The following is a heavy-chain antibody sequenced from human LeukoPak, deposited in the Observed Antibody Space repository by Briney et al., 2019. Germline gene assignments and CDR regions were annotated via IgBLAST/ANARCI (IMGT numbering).Heavy chain of an antibody. Sequence: ASVKVSCKASGYTFTCYDINRVRQATGQGLEWMGWMNPNSGNTGYAQKFQGRVTMTRNTSISTAYMELSSLRSEDTAVYYCARGRYSGSYYGGHNWFDPWGQGTLVTVSS. CDR2: MNPNSGNT. V-gene: IGHV1-8*01. D-gene: IGHD1-26*01. CDR3: ARGRYSGSYYGGHNWFDP. J-gene: IGHJ5*02. CDR1: GYTFTCYD.